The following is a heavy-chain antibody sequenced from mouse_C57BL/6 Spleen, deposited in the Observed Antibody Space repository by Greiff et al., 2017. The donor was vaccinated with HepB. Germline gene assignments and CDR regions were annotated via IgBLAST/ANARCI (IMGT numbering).Heavy chain of an antibody. CDR3: ARDNYEAMDY. Sequence: QLQLQQSGAELARPGASVKLSCKASGYTFTSYGISWVKQRTGQGLEWIGEIYPRSGNTYYNEKFKGKATLTADKSSSTAYMELRSLTSEDSAVYFCARDNYEAMDYWGQGTSVTVSS. D-gene: IGHD1-3*01. J-gene: IGHJ4*01. CDR1: GYTFTSYG. V-gene: IGHV1-81*01. CDR2: IYPRSGNT.